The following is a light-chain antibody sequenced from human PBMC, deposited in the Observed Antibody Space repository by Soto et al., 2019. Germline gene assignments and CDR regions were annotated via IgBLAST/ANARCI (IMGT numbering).Light chain of an antibody. CDR1: SSNIGAGYD. CDR3: QSYYSSLSYV. Sequence: QSVLTQPPSVSGAPGQRVTISCTGSSSNIGAGYDVHWYQQLPGTAPKLLIYGNSNRPSGVPDRFSGSKSGTSASLAITGLQAEEDADYYCQSYYSSLSYVFGTGTKLTVL. J-gene: IGLJ1*01. CDR2: GNS. V-gene: IGLV1-40*01.